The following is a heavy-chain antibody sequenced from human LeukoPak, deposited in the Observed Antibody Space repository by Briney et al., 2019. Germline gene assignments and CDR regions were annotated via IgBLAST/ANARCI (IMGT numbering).Heavy chain of an antibody. CDR1: GFTPSSYK. J-gene: IGHJ4*02. D-gene: IGHD5-24*01. Sequence: PGGSPRPSCAASGFTPSSYKMNWVRQAPGKGLEWVSYISSSGSTIYYADSVKGRFTISRDNAKNSLYLQMNSLRAEDTAVYYCASRDGYNFDYWGQGTLVTVSS. CDR3: ASRDGYNFDY. V-gene: IGHV3-48*03. CDR2: ISSSGSTI.